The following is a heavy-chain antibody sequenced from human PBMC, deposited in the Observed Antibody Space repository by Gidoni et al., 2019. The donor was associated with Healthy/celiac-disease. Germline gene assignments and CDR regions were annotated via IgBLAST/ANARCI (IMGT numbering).Heavy chain of an antibody. J-gene: IGHJ4*02. D-gene: IGHD3-9*01. CDR3: ARDRYDILTGYCPFDY. V-gene: IGHV3-48*02. Sequence: EVQLVESGGGLVQPGGSLRLSCAASDFPFSSYRMNWVRQAPGKGLEWVSYISSSSSTIYYADSVKGRFTISRDNAKNSLYLQMNSLRDEDTAVYYCARDRYDILTGYCPFDYWGQGTLVTVSS. CDR2: ISSSSSTI. CDR1: DFPFSSYR.